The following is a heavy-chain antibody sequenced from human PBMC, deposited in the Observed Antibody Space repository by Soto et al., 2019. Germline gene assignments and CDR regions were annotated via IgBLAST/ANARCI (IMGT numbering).Heavy chain of an antibody. CDR3: AQAASTKVFAYKDY. J-gene: IGHJ4*02. Sequence: DVQLVESGGGLVQPGRSLRLSCAASGFTFDDYAMHWVRQGPGKGLEWVSSISWNSGNLGYADSVKGRFTISRDNANNLLYLQMNSQRGEDTALYYCAQAASTKVFAYKDYWGQGTLATVSS. CDR2: ISWNSGNL. CDR1: GFTFDDYA. D-gene: IGHD4-17*01. V-gene: IGHV3-9*01.